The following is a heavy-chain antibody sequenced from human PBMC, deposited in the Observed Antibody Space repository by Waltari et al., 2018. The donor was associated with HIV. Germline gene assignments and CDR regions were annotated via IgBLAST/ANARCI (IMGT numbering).Heavy chain of an antibody. V-gene: IGHV4-61*02. Sequence: QVQLQESCPGLVKPSQPLSLTCTVSGCSITSGSYYWSWIRQPAGKGLEWIGRVYTGGSAYYNPFLKSRVTISVDTSKNQFSLRLSSVTAADTAVYYCARVGGRCSNGVCYGWFDPWGQGTLVTVSS. CDR1: GCSITSGSYY. D-gene: IGHD2-8*01. CDR3: ARVGGRCSNGVCYGWFDP. J-gene: IGHJ5*02. CDR2: VYTGGSA.